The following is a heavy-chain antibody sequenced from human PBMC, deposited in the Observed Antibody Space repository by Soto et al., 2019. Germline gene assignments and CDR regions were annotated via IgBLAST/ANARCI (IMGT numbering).Heavy chain of an antibody. Sequence: QVQLVESGGGVVQPGRSLRLSCAASGFTFSSYAMHWVRQAPGKGLEWVAVISYDGSNKYYADSVKGRFTISRDNSKETMYLQMNSLRAEDTAVYYWARDAQLALDYWGQGTLVTVSS. CDR1: GFTFSSYA. J-gene: IGHJ4*02. V-gene: IGHV3-30-3*01. CDR3: ARDAQLALDY. D-gene: IGHD6-6*01. CDR2: ISYDGSNK.